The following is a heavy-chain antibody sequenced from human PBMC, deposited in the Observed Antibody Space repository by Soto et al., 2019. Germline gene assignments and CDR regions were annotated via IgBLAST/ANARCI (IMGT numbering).Heavy chain of an antibody. J-gene: IGHJ4*02. V-gene: IGHV1-24*01. CDR3: ATGQNRWQHFFDS. Sequence: ASVKVSCKISGYTLTEGSMHWVRQAPGKGLEWMGGFDPEDAKIIYAQKFQGRVTMTEDTSTDTAYMEVSSLQSEDTAVYFCATGQNRWQHFFDSWGQGTLVTVSS. CDR2: FDPEDAKI. D-gene: IGHD3-3*02. CDR1: GYTLTEGS.